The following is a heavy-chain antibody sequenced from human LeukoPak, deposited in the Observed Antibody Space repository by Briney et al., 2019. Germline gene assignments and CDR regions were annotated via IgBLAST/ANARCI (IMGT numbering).Heavy chain of an antibody. CDR3: ARGSNYYDSSEYNWFDP. CDR2: IYYSGST. D-gene: IGHD3-22*01. J-gene: IGHJ5*02. Sequence: SSETLSLNCTVSGGSISSYYWSWIRQPPGKELEWIGYIYYSGSTNYNPSLKSRVTISVDTSKNQFSLKLSSVTAADTAVYYCARGSNYYDSSEYNWFDPWGQGTLVTVSS. V-gene: IGHV4-59*01. CDR1: GGSISSYY.